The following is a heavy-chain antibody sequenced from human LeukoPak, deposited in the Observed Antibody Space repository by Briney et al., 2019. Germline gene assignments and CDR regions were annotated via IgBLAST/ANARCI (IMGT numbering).Heavy chain of an antibody. D-gene: IGHD6-13*01. V-gene: IGHV1-69*13. CDR2: IIPIFGTA. CDR3: ARSGKAAAGSLDY. Sequence: GASVKVSCKASGGTFSSYAISWVRQAPGQGLEWMGGIIPIFGTANYAQKFQGRVTITADESTSTAYMELSSLRSEDTAVYYCARSGKAAAGSLDYWAREPWSPSPQ. J-gene: IGHJ4*02. CDR1: GGTFSSYA.